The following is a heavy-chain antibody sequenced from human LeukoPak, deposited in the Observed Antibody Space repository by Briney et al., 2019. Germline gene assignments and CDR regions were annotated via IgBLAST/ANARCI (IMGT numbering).Heavy chain of an antibody. CDR3: ARGSRQIDY. Sequence: SETLSLTCTVSGGPISTHYWTWIRQPPGKGLEWIGYIYFTGSTNYNPSLKSRVTISVDASKNQFSLKLSSVTDADTAMYYCARGSRQIDYWGQGTLVTVSS. CDR2: IYFTGST. J-gene: IGHJ4*02. V-gene: IGHV4-59*11. CDR1: GGPISTHY.